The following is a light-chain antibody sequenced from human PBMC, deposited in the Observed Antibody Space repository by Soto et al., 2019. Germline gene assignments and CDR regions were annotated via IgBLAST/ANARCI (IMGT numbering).Light chain of an antibody. J-gene: IGLJ2*01. Sequence: QSALTQPRSVSGSPGQSLTISCSGTSTNVHYYNFVSWYQQYPGKAPKLVIYDVSKRPSGVPDRFSGSKSGNTASLTISGLLAEDEAHYYCCSYVGSYTMIFGGGTKLTVL. CDR3: CSYVGSYTMI. CDR1: STNVHYYNF. CDR2: DVS. V-gene: IGLV2-11*01.